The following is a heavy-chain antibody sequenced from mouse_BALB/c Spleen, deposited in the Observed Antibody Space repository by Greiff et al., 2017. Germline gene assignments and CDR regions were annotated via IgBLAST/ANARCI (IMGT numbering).Heavy chain of an antibody. CDR3: ARHYGSSYAY. Sequence: EVQLQQSGAELVRPGALVKLSCKASGFNIKDYYMHWVKQRPEQGLEWIGWIDPENGNTIYDPKFQGKASITADTSSNTAYLQLSSLTSEDTAVYYCARHYGSSYAYWGQGTLVTVSA. D-gene: IGHD1-1*01. CDR2: IDPENGNT. V-gene: IGHV14-1*02. CDR1: GFNIKDYY. J-gene: IGHJ3*01.